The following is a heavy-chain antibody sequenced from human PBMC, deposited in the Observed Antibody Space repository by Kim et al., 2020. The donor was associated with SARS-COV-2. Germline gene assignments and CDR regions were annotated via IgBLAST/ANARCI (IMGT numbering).Heavy chain of an antibody. V-gene: IGHV4-34*01. J-gene: IGHJ5*02. CDR3: AGGVSSGWYSSWFDP. D-gene: IGHD6-19*01. Sequence: PSSKSRVTVSVDTSKIQFSLKLSSVTAADTAVYYCAGGVSSGWYSSWFDPWGQGTLVTVSS.